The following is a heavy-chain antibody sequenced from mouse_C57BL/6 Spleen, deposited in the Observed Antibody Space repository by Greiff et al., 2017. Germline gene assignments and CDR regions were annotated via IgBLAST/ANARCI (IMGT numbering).Heavy chain of an antibody. CDR2: IDPETGGT. D-gene: IGHD1-1*01. V-gene: IGHV1-15*01. CDR3: TRRNYYGSAPRYFDV. Sequence: VQLQQSGAELVRPGASVTLSCKASGYTFTDYEMHWVKQTPVHGLEWIGAIDPETGGTAYNQKFKGKAILTADKSSSTAYMELRSLTSEDSAVYYCTRRNYYGSAPRYFDVWGTGTTVTVSS. CDR1: GYTFTDYE. J-gene: IGHJ1*03.